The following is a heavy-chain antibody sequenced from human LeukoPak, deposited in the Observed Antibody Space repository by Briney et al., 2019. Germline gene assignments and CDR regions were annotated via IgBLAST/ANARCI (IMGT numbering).Heavy chain of an antibody. CDR1: GFTFSSYE. CDR3: ARSSSEPDY. V-gene: IGHV3-48*03. D-gene: IGHD3-22*01. Sequence: GRSLRLSCAASGFTFSSYEMNWVRQAPGKGLEWVSYISSSGSTTSYADSVRGRFTISRDNAKNSLYLQMDSLRPEDTAVYYCARSSSEPDYWGQGTLVTVSS. J-gene: IGHJ4*02. CDR2: ISSSGSTT.